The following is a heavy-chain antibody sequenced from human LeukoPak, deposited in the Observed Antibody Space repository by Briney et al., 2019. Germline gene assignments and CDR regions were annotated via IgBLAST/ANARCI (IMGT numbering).Heavy chain of an antibody. D-gene: IGHD6-13*01. CDR1: GYTFTANY. Sequence: GASVKVSCKASGYTFTANYMHWVRQAPGQGLEWMGIINPSGGSTSYAQKFQGRVTMTRDTSTSTVYMELSSLRSEDTAVYYCARDLLGYSSSWQNGDWGQGTLVTVSS. CDR2: INPSGGST. J-gene: IGHJ4*02. V-gene: IGHV1-46*01. CDR3: ARDLLGYSSSWQNGD.